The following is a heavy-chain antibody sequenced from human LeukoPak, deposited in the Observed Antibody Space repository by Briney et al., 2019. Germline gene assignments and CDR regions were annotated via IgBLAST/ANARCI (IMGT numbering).Heavy chain of an antibody. V-gene: IGHV1-69*06. J-gene: IGHJ3*02. CDR1: GGTFSSYA. Sequence: GASVKVSCKASGGTFSSYATSWVRQAPGQGLEWMGGIIPIFGTANYAQKFQGRVTITADKSTSTAYMELSSLRSEDTAVYYCARADYDFWSGYRYDAFDIWGQGTMVTVSS. CDR3: ARADYDFWSGYRYDAFDI. CDR2: IIPIFGTA. D-gene: IGHD3-3*01.